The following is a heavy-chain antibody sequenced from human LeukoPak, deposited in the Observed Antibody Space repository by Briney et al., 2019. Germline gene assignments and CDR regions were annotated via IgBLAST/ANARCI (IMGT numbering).Heavy chain of an antibody. J-gene: IGHJ5*02. CDR2: IYPGDFDT. CDR3: ARLDYGNYLSTAGFHP. D-gene: IGHD4-11*01. V-gene: IGHV5-51*01. Sequence: ESLKISCKGSGYSFTGYWIVWVRQIPGKGLEWMGIIYPGDFDTRYSPSFQGQVSISADKSINTAYLQWGGLKASDTAMYYCARLDYGNYLSTAGFHPWGQGTLVTVSS. CDR1: GYSFTGYW.